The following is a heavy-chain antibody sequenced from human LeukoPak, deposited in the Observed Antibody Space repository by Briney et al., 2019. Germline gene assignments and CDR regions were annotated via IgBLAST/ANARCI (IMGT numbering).Heavy chain of an antibody. CDR2: VYPSNSET. J-gene: IGHJ4*02. Sequence: PGESLKISCKGAGYSFTTYWIAWVRQMPGKGLEWMGIVYPSNSETRYSPSFQGQVTISADKSISTGYLQWSSLKASDTAMYFCARHRCSGSDTQGFDYWGQGTLVTVSS. CDR3: ARHRCSGSDTQGFDY. CDR1: GYSFTTYW. V-gene: IGHV5-51*01. D-gene: IGHD5-12*01.